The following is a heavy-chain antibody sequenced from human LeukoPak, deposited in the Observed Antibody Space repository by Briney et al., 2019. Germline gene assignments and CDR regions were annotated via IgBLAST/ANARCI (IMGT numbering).Heavy chain of an antibody. CDR2: ISSTSSTI. CDR3: ARGVGGSNFDS. J-gene: IGHJ4*02. V-gene: IGHV3-48*01. CDR1: GFTFSSYN. Sequence: GGSLRLSCAASGFTFSSYNMNWVRQAPGKGLEWLSYISSTSSTIYYADSVKGRLTISRDNAKNSLYLHMNSLRGEDTAVYYCARGVGGSNFDSWGQGGQVTVSS.